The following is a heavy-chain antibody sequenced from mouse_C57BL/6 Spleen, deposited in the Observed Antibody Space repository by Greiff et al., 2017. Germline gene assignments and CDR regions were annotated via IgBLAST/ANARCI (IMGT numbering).Heavy chain of an antibody. Sequence: VKVVASGGGLVKPGGSLKLSCAASGFTFSDYGMHWVRQAPEKGLEWVAYSSSGSSTIYYADTVKGLYTISRDNAKNTLFLQMTSLRSEATAMYYCARDCYYAMDYWGQGTSVTVSS. CDR2: SSSGSSTI. V-gene: IGHV5-17*01. CDR1: GFTFSDYG. CDR3: ARDCYYAMDY. J-gene: IGHJ4*01.